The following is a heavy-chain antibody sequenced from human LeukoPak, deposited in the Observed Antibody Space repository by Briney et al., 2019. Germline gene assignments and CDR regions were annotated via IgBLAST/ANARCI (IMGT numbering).Heavy chain of an antibody. J-gene: IGHJ4*02. Sequence: ASVKVSCKASGYTFTGYYMHWVRQAPGQGLEWMGWINPNSGGTNYAQKFQGRVTMTRDTSISTAYMELSRLRSDDTAVYYCARGPDVWFGESNYYFDYWGQGTLVTVSS. CDR1: GYTFTGYY. CDR2: INPNSGGT. D-gene: IGHD3-10*01. V-gene: IGHV1-2*02. CDR3: ARGPDVWFGESNYYFDY.